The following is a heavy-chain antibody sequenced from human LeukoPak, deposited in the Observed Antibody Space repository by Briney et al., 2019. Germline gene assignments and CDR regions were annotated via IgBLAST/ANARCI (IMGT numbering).Heavy chain of an antibody. Sequence: SVTVSCKASGGTFSSYAISWVRQAPGQGVEWMGGIISIFGTANYAQKFQGRVTITADESTSTAYMELSSLRSEDTAGYYCARSYCSSTSCYKADAFDIWGQGTMVTVSS. CDR3: ARSYCSSTSCYKADAFDI. J-gene: IGHJ3*02. D-gene: IGHD2-2*02. CDR2: IISIFGTA. V-gene: IGHV1-69*13. CDR1: GGTFSSYA.